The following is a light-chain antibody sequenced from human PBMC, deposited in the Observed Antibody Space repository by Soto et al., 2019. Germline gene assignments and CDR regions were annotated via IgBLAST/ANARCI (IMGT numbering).Light chain of an antibody. CDR1: QSVSSSY. CDR3: QQYGSSPRT. CDR2: GAS. Sequence: EIVLRQSPATLSLSPGERATLSCRASQSVSSSYLAWYQQKPGQAPRLLIYGASSRATGISDRFSGSGSGTDFTLTISRLEPEDFAVYYCQQYGSSPRTFGQGTKVDIK. J-gene: IGKJ1*01. V-gene: IGKV3-20*01.